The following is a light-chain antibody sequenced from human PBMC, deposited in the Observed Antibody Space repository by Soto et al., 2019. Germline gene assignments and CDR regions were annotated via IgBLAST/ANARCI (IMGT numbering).Light chain of an antibody. V-gene: IGKV1-39*01. Sequence: DIQMTQSPSSLSASVGDRVTITCRASQSISSYLNWYQQKPGKAPKLLIYTASNLQSGVPSRFSGSGSGTDFTLTISSPQPEDFATYYCQQSSSTPRRTFGQGTKVEIK. CDR3: QQSSSTPRRT. CDR1: QSISSY. J-gene: IGKJ1*01. CDR2: TAS.